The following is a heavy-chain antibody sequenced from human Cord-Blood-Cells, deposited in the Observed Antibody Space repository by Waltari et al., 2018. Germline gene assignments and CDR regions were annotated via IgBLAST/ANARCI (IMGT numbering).Heavy chain of an antibody. CDR3: ARGVRGGSYQEWFDP. CDR2: INPNSGGT. J-gene: IGHJ5*02. D-gene: IGHD1-26*01. CDR1: GYTFTGSY. Sequence: QVQLVQSGAEVKTPGASVQVSCKDYGYTFTGSYMTWLRLAPGKGREWMGWINPNSGGTNYAQKFQGWVTMTRDTSISTAYMELGRLRSDDTAVYYCARGVRGGSYQEWFDPWGQGTLVTVSS. V-gene: IGHV1-2*04.